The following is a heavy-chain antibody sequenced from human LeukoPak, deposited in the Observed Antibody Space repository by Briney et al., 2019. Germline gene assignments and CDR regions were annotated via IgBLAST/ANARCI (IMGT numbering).Heavy chain of an antibody. CDR3: ASQQLAFDY. Sequence: QAGGSLRLFCAASGFTFSSYGMHWVRQAPGKGLEWVAVIWYDGSNKYYADSVKGRFTISRDNSKNTLYLQMNSLRAEDTAVYYFASQQLAFDYWGQETLVTVSS. D-gene: IGHD6-13*01. J-gene: IGHJ4*02. CDR2: IWYDGSNK. V-gene: IGHV3-33*01. CDR1: GFTFSSYG.